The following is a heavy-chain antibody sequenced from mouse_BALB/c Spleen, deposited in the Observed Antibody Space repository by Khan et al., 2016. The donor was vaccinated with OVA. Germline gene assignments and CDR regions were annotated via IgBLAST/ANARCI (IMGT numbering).Heavy chain of an antibody. CDR3: ARDGNWYFDV. V-gene: IGHV3-2*02. CDR1: GSSITSDYA. D-gene: IGHD2-1*01. J-gene: IGHJ1*01. CDR2: IRYSGTT. Sequence: EVKLLESGPGLVKPSQSLALTCPVSGSSITSDYAWNWIRQFPGSKLEWMGYIRYSGTTSYNPSLKSRISITRDTSKNQFFLQLNSVTIEDTATYYCARDGNWYFDVWGAGTTVTVSS.